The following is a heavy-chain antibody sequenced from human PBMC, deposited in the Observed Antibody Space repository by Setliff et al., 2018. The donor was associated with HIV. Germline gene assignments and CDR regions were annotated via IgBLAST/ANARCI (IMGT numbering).Heavy chain of an antibody. V-gene: IGHV1-2*02. D-gene: IGHD1-1*01. J-gene: IGHJ5*02. CDR3: ALSSTTTRPYNWFDP. Sequence: ASVKVSCKASGYTFTGYYVHWVRQAPGQGLERMGWINPNDGGANYAPRFQGRVTMTSNTSITAASMELSSLRSDDTAVYYCALSSTTTRPYNWFDPWG. CDR1: GYTFTGYY. CDR2: INPNDGGA.